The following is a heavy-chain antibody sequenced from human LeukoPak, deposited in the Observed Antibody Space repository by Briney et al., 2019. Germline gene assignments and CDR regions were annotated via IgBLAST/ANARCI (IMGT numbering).Heavy chain of an antibody. J-gene: IGHJ3*02. CDR2: IYYSGST. CDR3: ARVEYYYENAFDI. V-gene: IGHV4-59*01. Sequence: PSETLSLTCTVSGGSISRYYWSWIRQPPGKGLEWIGYIYYSGSTNYNPSLKSRVTISVDTSKNQFSLKLSSVTAADTAVYYCARVEYYYENAFDIWGQGTMVTVSS. CDR1: GGSISRYY. D-gene: IGHD3-22*01.